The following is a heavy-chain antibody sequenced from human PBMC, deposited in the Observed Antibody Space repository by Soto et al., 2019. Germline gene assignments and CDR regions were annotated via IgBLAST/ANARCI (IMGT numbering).Heavy chain of an antibody. V-gene: IGHV2-5*02. CDR2: IYWDDDK. Sequence: QITLNESGPTQVKPRQTLTLTCTFSGFSLTTSGVGVGWIRQSPGKAPAWLALIYWDDDKRYSPSLKSRLTIPHDTSKIQVVLTMADVDPADTATYYCAHRVLRTVFGLVTTTAIYFDSWGQGTPVAVSS. CDR3: AHRVLRTVFGLVTTTAIYFDS. J-gene: IGHJ4*02. D-gene: IGHD3-3*01. CDR1: GFSLTTSGVG.